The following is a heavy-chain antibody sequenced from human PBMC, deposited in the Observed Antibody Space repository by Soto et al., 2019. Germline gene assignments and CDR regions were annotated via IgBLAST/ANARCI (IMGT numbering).Heavy chain of an antibody. CDR2: ISWNSGSI. J-gene: IGHJ6*03. V-gene: IGHV3-9*01. Sequence: PGGSLRLSCAASGFTFDDYAMHWVRQAPGKGLEWVSGISWNSGSIGYADSVKGRFTISRDNAKNSLYLQMNSLRAEDTALYYCAKEVADYLYPDYYYYMDVWGKGTTVTVSS. D-gene: IGHD3-16*01. CDR1: GFTFDDYA. CDR3: AKEVADYLYPDYYYYMDV.